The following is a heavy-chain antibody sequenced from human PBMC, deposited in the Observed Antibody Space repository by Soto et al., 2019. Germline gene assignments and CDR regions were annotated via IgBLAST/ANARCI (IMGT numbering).Heavy chain of an antibody. J-gene: IGHJ4*02. CDR3: VRDAPPDDY. V-gene: IGHV3-48*01. Sequence: GGSLRLSCAASGFTFSSYAMSWVRQAPGKGLEWVSAISGSSNTIYYADSVKGRFTISRDNAKNSLYLQMNSLRAEDTGVYYCVRDAPPDDYWGQGTLVTVSS. CDR2: ISGSSNTI. CDR1: GFTFSSYA.